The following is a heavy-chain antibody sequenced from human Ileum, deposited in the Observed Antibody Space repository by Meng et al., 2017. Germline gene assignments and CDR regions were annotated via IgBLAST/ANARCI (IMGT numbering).Heavy chain of an antibody. CDR1: GVSVNSGFYY. J-gene: IGHJ4*02. D-gene: IGHD1-14*01. CDR2: FHHSGSA. V-gene: IGHV4-61*01. CDR3: TGGPDSAKSGY. Sequence: HVELQESGPGMVGPSETLFSTCTVSGVSVNSGFYYWNWARQPPGKGMEFIGSFHHSGSAHYNASLEGRVTMSLDTSKNQFSLRLTSVTAADSALYYCTGGPDSAKSGYWGQGTLVTVSS.